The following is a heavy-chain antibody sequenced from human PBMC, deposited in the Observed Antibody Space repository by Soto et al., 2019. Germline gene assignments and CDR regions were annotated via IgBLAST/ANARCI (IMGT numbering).Heavy chain of an antibody. V-gene: IGHV3-23*01. Sequence: GSLRLSCAASGFTFSSYAMSWVRQAPGKGLEWVSAISGSGGSTYYADSVKGRFTISRDNSKNTLYLQMNSLRAEDTAVYYCASLSNYDFWSGSIYHFDYWGQGTLVTVSS. D-gene: IGHD3-3*01. CDR3: ASLSNYDFWSGSIYHFDY. J-gene: IGHJ4*02. CDR2: ISGSGGST. CDR1: GFTFSSYA.